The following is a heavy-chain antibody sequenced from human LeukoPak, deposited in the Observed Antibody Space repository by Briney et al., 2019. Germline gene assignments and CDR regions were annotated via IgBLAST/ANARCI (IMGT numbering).Heavy chain of an antibody. D-gene: IGHD3-22*01. V-gene: IGHV1-2*02. CDR2: INPNSGGT. Sequence: ASVKVSXKASGYTFTGYYMHWVRQAPGQGLEWIGWINPNSGGTNYAQKFQGRVTMTRDTSISTAYMELSRLRSDDTAVYYCARSSMMAFYFDYWGQGTLVTVSS. CDR3: ARSSMMAFYFDY. J-gene: IGHJ4*02. CDR1: GYTFTGYY.